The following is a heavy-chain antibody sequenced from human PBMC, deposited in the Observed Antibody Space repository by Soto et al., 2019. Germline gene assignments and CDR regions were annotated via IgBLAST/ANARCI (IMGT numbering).Heavy chain of an antibody. J-gene: IGHJ3*01. D-gene: IGHD5-12*01. CDR3: AKAVSSGFDADAFDV. V-gene: IGHV3-23*01. CDR2: ISARGGNT. CDR1: GFTFNNYA. Sequence: GGSLRLSCATSGFTFNNYAMMWVRQAPGKGLEWVSGISARGGNTHYADSVKGRFTISRDKSKDMLYLQMNSLRAEDTATYFCAKAVSSGFDADAFDVWGQGTMVTVSS.